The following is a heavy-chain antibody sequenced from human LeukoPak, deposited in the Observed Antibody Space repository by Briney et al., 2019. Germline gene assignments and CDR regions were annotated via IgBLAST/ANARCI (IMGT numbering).Heavy chain of an antibody. Sequence: PSETLSLTCAVSGGSISSGGFSWSWIRQPPGKGLEWIGYIYHSGSTYYNPSLKSRVTISVDTSKNQFSLKLSSVTAADTAVYYCARDRGRQWLALWGYWGQGTLVTVSS. CDR3: ARDRGRQWLALWGY. CDR1: GGSISSGGFS. CDR2: IYHSGST. V-gene: IGHV4-30-2*01. D-gene: IGHD6-19*01. J-gene: IGHJ4*02.